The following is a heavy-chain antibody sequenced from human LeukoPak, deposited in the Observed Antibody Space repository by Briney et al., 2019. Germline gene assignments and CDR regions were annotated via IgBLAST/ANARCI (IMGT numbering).Heavy chain of an antibody. CDR3: ARQRADYFYHNWDV. Sequence: SETLSLTCTVSGGSISSSSYYWDWLRQPPGKGLEWIGNVYYGGNTFYNSSLESRVTISVDMSKNQFSLKLSSLTAADTAIYYCARQRADYFYHNWDVWGRGISVTVP. CDR2: VYYGGNT. V-gene: IGHV4-39*01. CDR1: GGSISSSSYY. J-gene: IGHJ6*03.